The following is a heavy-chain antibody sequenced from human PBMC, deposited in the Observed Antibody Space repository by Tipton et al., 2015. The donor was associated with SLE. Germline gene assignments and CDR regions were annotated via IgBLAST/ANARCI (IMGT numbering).Heavy chain of an antibody. CDR3: ARTGAHWDILTGYYSWFDS. Sequence: TLSLTCTVSGGSISSHYWSWIRQPPGKGLEWIGYIYYSGSTNYNPSLKSRVTISVDTSKNQFSLKLSSVTAADTAVYYCARTGAHWDILTGYYSWFDSWGQGTLVTVSS. V-gene: IGHV4-59*11. J-gene: IGHJ5*01. CDR1: GGSISSHY. D-gene: IGHD3-9*01. CDR2: IYYSGST.